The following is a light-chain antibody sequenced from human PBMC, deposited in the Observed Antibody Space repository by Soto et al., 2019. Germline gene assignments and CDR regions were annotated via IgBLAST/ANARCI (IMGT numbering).Light chain of an antibody. Sequence: DSQMTQSPSSLSASVGDRVTITCRASQSISSYLNWYQQKPGKAPKLLIYAAASLQSGVPSRFSGSGSGTDFTLTISTLQPEDFSTDYCQQSYSTLYTCGQGTKLEIK. CDR3: QQSYSTLYT. V-gene: IGKV1-39*01. CDR2: AAA. J-gene: IGKJ2*01. CDR1: QSISSY.